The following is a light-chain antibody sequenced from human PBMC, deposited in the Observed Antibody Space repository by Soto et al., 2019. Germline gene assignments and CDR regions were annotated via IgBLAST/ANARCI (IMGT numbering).Light chain of an antibody. Sequence: EIVMTQSPDTLSVSPGERATLSCRASQSVSSNLAWYQRKPGQAPRLLIYGASTRATGIAARFSGSGSGTEFTLTISSLHSEDFADYYCQQYNDWPRITFGPGTKVDIK. CDR1: QSVSSN. V-gene: IGKV3-15*01. CDR3: QQYNDWPRIT. J-gene: IGKJ3*01. CDR2: GAS.